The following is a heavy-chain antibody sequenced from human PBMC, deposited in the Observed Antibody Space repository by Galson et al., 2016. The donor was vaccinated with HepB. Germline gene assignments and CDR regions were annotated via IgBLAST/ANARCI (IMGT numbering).Heavy chain of an antibody. V-gene: IGHV3-23*01. Sequence: SLRLSCAASGFTFSSYAMSWVRQAPGKGLEWVSTISGSGGFTYYADSVKSRFTISRDNVKNTLNLEMNSLRVDDTAVYYCAREMGQWEFQGRWFDPWGQGTLVTVSS. D-gene: IGHD1-26*01. CDR1: GFTFSSYA. CDR2: ISGSGGFT. CDR3: AREMGQWEFQGRWFDP. J-gene: IGHJ5*02.